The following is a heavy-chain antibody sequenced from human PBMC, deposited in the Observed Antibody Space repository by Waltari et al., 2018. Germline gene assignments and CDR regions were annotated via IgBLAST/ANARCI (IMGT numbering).Heavy chain of an antibody. CDR1: GGSISSSSYY. D-gene: IGHD3-22*01. CDR3: AAVPMLYRNTYYYDSSDY. Sequence: QLQLQESGPGLVKPSETLSLTCTVSGGSISSSSYYWGWIRQPPGKGLEWIGSIFYSGSTYYNPSLKSRVTISVDTSKNQFSLKLSSLRSEDTAVYYCAAVPMLYRNTYYYDSSDYWGQGTLVTVSS. J-gene: IGHJ4*02. CDR2: IFYSGST. V-gene: IGHV4-39*07.